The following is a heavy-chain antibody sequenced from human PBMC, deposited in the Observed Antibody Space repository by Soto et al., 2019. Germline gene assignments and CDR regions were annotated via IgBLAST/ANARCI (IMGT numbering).Heavy chain of an antibody. CDR2: IIPIFGTA. CDR1: GGTFSSYA. D-gene: IGHD2-21*02. CDR3: ARAYCGGDCYFHFDY. J-gene: IGHJ4*02. Sequence: PVKVSCKASGGTFSSYAISWVRQAPGQGLEWMGGIIPIFGTANYAQKFQGRVTITADKSTGTAYMELSSLRSEDTAVYYCARAYCGGDCYFHFDYWGQGTLVTVSS. V-gene: IGHV1-69*06.